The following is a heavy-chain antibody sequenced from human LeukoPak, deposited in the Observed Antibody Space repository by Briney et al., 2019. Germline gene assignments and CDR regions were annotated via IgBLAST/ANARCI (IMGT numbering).Heavy chain of an antibody. CDR3: ARILPLRGYDY. CDR1: GFTFSSYEM. J-gene: IGHJ4*02. D-gene: IGHD4-23*01. CDR2: IDWDDDK. V-gene: IGHV2-70*11. Sequence: LRLSCAASGFTFSSYEMNWVRQAPGKALEWLARIDWDDDKYYSTSLKTRLTISKDTSKNQVVLTMTNMDPVDTATYYCARILPLRGYDYWGQGTLVTVSS.